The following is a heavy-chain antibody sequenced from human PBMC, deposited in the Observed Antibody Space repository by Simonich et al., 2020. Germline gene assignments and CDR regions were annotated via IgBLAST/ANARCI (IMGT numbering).Heavy chain of an antibody. J-gene: IGHJ3*02. V-gene: IGHV1-2*02. D-gene: IGHD6-6*01. Sequence: QVQLVQSGAEVKKPGASVKVSCKASGYTFTGYYMHWVRQAPGQGLEWIGWINPNSGGTNDAQKFQGRVTMTRDTSISTAYMELSRLRSDDTAVYYCARARLYSSSHAFDIWGQGTMVTVS. CDR1: GYTFTGYY. CDR2: INPNSGGT. CDR3: ARARLYSSSHAFDI.